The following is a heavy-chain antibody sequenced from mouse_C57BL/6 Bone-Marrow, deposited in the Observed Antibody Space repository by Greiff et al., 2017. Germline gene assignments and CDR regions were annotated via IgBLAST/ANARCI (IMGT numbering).Heavy chain of an antibody. CDR2: IYPGSGNT. J-gene: IGHJ2*01. D-gene: IGHD6-5*01. V-gene: IGHV1-76*01. CDR1: GYNFTDYY. CDR3: ASYWDY. Sequence: QVQLQQSGAELVRPGASVKLSCKASGYNFTDYYIHWVKQRPGQGLEWIARIYPGSGNTYYNEKFKGKATLTAEKSSSTAYMQLSSLTSEDSAFYFCASYWDYWGQGTTLTVSS.